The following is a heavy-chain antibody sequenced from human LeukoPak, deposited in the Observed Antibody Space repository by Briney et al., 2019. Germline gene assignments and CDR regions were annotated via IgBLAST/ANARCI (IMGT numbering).Heavy chain of an antibody. Sequence: ASVKASCKASGGTFSSYAISWVRQAPGQGLEWMGRIIPIFGIANYAQKFQGRVTITADKSTSTAYMELSSLRSEDTAVYYCAREGEDVEMANWGQGTLVIVSS. J-gene: IGHJ4*02. CDR2: IIPIFGIA. V-gene: IGHV1-69*04. D-gene: IGHD5-24*01. CDR1: GGTFSSYA. CDR3: AREGEDVEMAN.